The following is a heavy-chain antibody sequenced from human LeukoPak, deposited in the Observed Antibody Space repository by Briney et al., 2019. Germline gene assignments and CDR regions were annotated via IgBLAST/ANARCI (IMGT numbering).Heavy chain of an antibody. Sequence: GGSLRLSCAASGSTFSSYWMHWVRQAPGKGLVWVSRINSDGSSTSYADSVKGRFTISRDNAKNTLYLQMNSLRAEDTAVYYCARALRGIAAAGTSAYNWFDPWGQGTLVTVSS. CDR1: GSTFSSYW. CDR2: INSDGSST. J-gene: IGHJ5*02. V-gene: IGHV3-74*01. CDR3: ARALRGIAAAGTSAYNWFDP. D-gene: IGHD6-13*01.